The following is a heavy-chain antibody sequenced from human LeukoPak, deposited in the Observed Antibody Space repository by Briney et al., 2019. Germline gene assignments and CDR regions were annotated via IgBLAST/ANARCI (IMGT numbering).Heavy chain of an antibody. J-gene: IGHJ4*02. CDR2: ISNTGGTT. Sequence: SGGSLRLSCEASGFTFSSYAMSWVRQAPGKGLEWVSSISNTGGTTYYADSVKGRFTISRDNAKNSLYLQMNSLRAEDTAVYYCARDRDNIVGATYFDYWGQGTLVTVSS. D-gene: IGHD1-26*01. V-gene: IGHV3-21*01. CDR1: GFTFSSYA. CDR3: ARDRDNIVGATYFDY.